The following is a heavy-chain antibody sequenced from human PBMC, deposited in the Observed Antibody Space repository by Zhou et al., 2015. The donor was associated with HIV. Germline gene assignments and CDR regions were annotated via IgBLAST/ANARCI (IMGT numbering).Heavy chain of an antibody. V-gene: IGHV1-18*01. CDR3: ASRYCSSTSCYLEYYFDY. J-gene: IGHJ4*02. CDR1: GYTFTSYG. D-gene: IGHD2-2*01. CDR2: ISAYNGNT. Sequence: QVQLVQSGAEVKKPGASVKVSCKASGYTFTSYGISWVRQAPGQGLEWMGWISAYNGNTNYAQKFQGRVTITADESTSTAYMELSSLRSEDTAVYYCASRYCSSTSCYLEYYFDYWGQGTLVTVSS.